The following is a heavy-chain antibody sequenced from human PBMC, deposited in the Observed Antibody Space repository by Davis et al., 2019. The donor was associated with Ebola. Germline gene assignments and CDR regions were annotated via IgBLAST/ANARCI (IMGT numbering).Heavy chain of an antibody. V-gene: IGHV3-73*01. CDR2: IRSKANSYAT. CDR3: TRRSSVAGTFDP. CDR1: GFTFSGSA. J-gene: IGHJ5*02. Sequence: PGGSLRLSCAASGFTFSGSAMHWVRQASGKGLEWVGRIRSKANSYATAYAASVKGRFTISRDDSKNTAYLQMNSLKTEDTAVYYCTRRSSVAGTFDPWGQGTLVTVSS. D-gene: IGHD6-19*01.